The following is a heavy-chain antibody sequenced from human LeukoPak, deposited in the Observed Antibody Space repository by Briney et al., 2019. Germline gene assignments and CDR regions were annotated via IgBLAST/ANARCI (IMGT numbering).Heavy chain of an antibody. CDR1: GFTFSNSW. J-gene: IGHJ3*02. CDR2: IRYDGSNK. Sequence: GGSLRLSCVASGFTFSNSWMSWVRQAPGKGLEWVAFIRYDGSNKYYAGSVKGRFTISRDNSKNTLNLQMNSLRAEDTAVYYCARDWGIVGATDRFDIWGQGTMVTVSS. D-gene: IGHD1-26*01. CDR3: ARDWGIVGATDRFDI. V-gene: IGHV3-30*02.